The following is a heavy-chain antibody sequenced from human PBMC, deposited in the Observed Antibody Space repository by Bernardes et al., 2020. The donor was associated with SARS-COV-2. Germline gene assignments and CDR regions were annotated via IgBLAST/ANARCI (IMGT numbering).Heavy chain of an antibody. CDR2: ISSSSSYI. D-gene: IGHD6-13*01. J-gene: IGHJ6*02. CDR3: ARDHPPSSSWLLGYYYGMDV. CDR1: TGSLSGYY. V-gene: IGHV3-21*01. Sequence: ETLSLTCAVYTGSLSGYYWSWIRQSPGKGLEWVSSISSSSSYIYYADSVKGRFTISRDNAKNSLYLQMNSLRAEDTAVYYCARDHPPSSSWLLGYYYGMDVWGQGTTVTVSS.